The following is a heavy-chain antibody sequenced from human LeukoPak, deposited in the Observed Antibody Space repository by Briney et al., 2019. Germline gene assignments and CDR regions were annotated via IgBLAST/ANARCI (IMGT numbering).Heavy chain of an antibody. CDR2: IYYSGST. CDR3: ARGHGGVELNWFDP. J-gene: IGHJ5*02. V-gene: IGHV4-30-4*01. Sequence: SETLSLTCTVSGGSISSGDYYWSWIRQPPGKGLEWIGYIYYSGSTYYNPSLKSRVTISVDTSKNQFSLKLSSVTAADTAVYYCARGHGGVELNWFDPWGQGTLVTVSS. CDR1: GGSISSGDYY. D-gene: IGHD3-16*01.